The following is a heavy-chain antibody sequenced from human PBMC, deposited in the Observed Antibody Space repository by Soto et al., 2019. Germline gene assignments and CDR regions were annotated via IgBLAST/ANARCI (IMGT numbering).Heavy chain of an antibody. CDR1: SFSMYS. CDR3: TRDQGGSYDSWFDP. Sequence: EVQVVESGGGLVKPGGSLRLSCNFSFSMYSMDWVRQAPGKGLEWVASIGSGSAFIKYADSVKGRFTISRDNAKNSVSLQMDSLRVEDTAMYYCTRDQGGSYDSWFDPWGRGTLVTVSS. J-gene: IGHJ5*02. CDR2: IGSGSAFI. D-gene: IGHD1-26*01. V-gene: IGHV3-21*01.